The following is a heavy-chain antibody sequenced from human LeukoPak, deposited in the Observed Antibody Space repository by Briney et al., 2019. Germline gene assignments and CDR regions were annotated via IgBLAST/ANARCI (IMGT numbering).Heavy chain of an antibody. CDR2: MNPNSGGT. Sequence: ASVKVSCKASGYTFTSYDINWVRQATGQGLEWMGWMNPNSGGTNYAQKFQGRVTMTRDTSISTAYMELSRLRSDDTAVYYCARDPWGPAGYWGQGTLVTVSS. V-gene: IGHV1-2*02. CDR1: GYTFTSYD. J-gene: IGHJ4*02. CDR3: ARDPWGPAGY. D-gene: IGHD2-2*01.